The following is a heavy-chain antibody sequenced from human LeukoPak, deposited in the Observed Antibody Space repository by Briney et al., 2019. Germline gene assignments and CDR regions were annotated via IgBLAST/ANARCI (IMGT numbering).Heavy chain of an antibody. J-gene: IGHJ4*02. CDR1: GFTVSSNE. CDR2: ISGGST. V-gene: IGHV3-38-3*01. D-gene: IGHD2-21*02. CDR3: ARDLNCGGDCYTPFGY. Sequence: GGSLRLSCAASGFTVSSNEMSWVRQAPGKGLEWVSSISGGSTYYADSRKGRFTISRDNSKNTLHLQMNSLRAEDTAVYYCARDLNCGGDCYTPFGYWGQGTLVTVSS.